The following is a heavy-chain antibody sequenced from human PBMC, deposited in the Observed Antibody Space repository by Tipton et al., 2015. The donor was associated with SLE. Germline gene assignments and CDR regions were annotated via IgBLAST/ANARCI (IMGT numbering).Heavy chain of an antibody. CDR3: VKPLQPALDYYAVDV. J-gene: IGHJ6*02. CDR2: IRWDGGRT. V-gene: IGHV3-43*01. D-gene: IGHD1-14*01. CDR1: GLTFEFYS. Sequence: LSLTCAASGLTFEFYSMHWFRQAPGMGREWVYLIRWDGGRTFYAVSVKGRFTISRYNSKDCLFLDMNSLRGEDTAVHYCVKPLQPALDYYAVDVWGHGTTVTVSS.